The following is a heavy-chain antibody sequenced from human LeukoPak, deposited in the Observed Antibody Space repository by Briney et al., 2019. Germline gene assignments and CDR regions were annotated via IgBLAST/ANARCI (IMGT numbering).Heavy chain of an antibody. V-gene: IGHV3-23*01. CDR1: GFTFSSYA. J-gene: IGHJ4*02. CDR2: ISGSGGST. Sequence: GGSLRLSCAASGFTFSSYAMSWVRQAPGKGLEWVSAISGSGGSTYYADSVKGRFTTSRDNSKNTLYLQMNSLRAEDTAVYYCAKVSWSGTAMAFDYWGQGTLVTVSS. D-gene: IGHD5-18*01. CDR3: AKVSWSGTAMAFDY.